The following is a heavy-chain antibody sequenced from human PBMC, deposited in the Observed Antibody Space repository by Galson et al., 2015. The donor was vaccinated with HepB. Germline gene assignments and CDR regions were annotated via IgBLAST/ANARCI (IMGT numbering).Heavy chain of an antibody. CDR3: AHSPPPTRGEIVVVVAATVWFDP. D-gene: IGHD2-15*01. CDR1: GFSLSTSGVG. Sequence: PALVKPTQALTLTCTFSGFSLSTSGVGVGWIRQPPGKALEWLALIYWDDDKRYSPSLKSRLTITKDTSKNQVVLTMTNMDPVDTATYYCAHSPPPTRGEIVVVVAATVWFDPWGQGTLVTVSS. J-gene: IGHJ5*02. CDR2: IYWDDDK. V-gene: IGHV2-5*02.